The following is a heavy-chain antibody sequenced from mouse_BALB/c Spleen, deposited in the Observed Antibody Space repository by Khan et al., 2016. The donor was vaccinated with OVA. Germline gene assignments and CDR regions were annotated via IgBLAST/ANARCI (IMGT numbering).Heavy chain of an antibody. V-gene: IGHV1-47*01. D-gene: IGHD2-14*01. Sequence: QVRLQQSGAELVKPGASVKMSCKAFGYTFTTYPIEWMKQNHGKSLEWIGNFNPYNDDTTYNEKFKGKAKLTVEKSSCTVYLEISRLTSDDSSVYYCESEGYVFAYWGQGTTLTVSS. J-gene: IGHJ2*01. CDR3: ESEGYVFAY. CDR1: GYTFTTYP. CDR2: FNPYNDDT.